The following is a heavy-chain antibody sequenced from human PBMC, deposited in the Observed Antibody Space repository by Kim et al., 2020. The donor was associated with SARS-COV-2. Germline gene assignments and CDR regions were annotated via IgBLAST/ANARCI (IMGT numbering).Heavy chain of an antibody. CDR3: ARVLAVAGVDAFDL. J-gene: IGHJ3*01. CDR1: GFTVSRNY. V-gene: IGHV3-66*01. D-gene: IGHD6-19*01. CDR2: IYSGDIT. Sequence: GSLRLSCAASGFTVSRNYMSWVRQAPGKGLEWVSIIYSGDITYYADSVKGRFTISRDNSKNTLYLQVNSLRAEDSAVYYCARVLAVAGVDAFDLWGQGTMVTVSS.